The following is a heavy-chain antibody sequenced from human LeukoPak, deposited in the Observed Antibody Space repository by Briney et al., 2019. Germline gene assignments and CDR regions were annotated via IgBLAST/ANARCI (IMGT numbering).Heavy chain of an antibody. Sequence: SVKVSCKASGGTFSSYATSWVRQAPGQGLEWMGGTIPIFGTANYAQKFQGRVTITADESTSTAYMELSSLRSEDTAVYYCARTKWIQPSPLDYWGQGTLVTVSS. D-gene: IGHD5-18*01. J-gene: IGHJ4*02. CDR2: TIPIFGTA. CDR1: GGTFSSYA. V-gene: IGHV1-69*01. CDR3: ARTKWIQPSPLDY.